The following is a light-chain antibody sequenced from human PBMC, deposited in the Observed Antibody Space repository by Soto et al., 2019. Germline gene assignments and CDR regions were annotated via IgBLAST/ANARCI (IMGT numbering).Light chain of an antibody. J-gene: IGKJ1*01. CDR3: QQYGSSSWT. CDR1: RSVSIY. V-gene: IGKV3-20*01. Sequence: EIVLTQSPATLSLSPVERATLSFRASRSVSIYLPWDQQKPGQAPNLLIYDASNRATGIPDRFSGSGSGTDFTLTISRLEPEDFAVYYCQQYGSSSWTFGQGTKVDIK. CDR2: DAS.